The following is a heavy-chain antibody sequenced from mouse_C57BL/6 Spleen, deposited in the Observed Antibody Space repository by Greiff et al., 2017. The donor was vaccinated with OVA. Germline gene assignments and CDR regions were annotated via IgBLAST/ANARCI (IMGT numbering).Heavy chain of an antibody. CDR3: ARSRFYGSSYDY. J-gene: IGHJ2*01. V-gene: IGHV1-81*01. D-gene: IGHD1-1*01. CDR2: IYPRSGNT. Sequence: VQLQQPGAELVKPGASVKLSCKASGYTFTSYGISWVKQRTGQGLEWIGEIYPRSGNTYYNEKFKGKATLTADKSSSTAYMELRSLTSEDSAVYFCARSRFYGSSYDYWGQGTTLTVSS. CDR1: GYTFTSYG.